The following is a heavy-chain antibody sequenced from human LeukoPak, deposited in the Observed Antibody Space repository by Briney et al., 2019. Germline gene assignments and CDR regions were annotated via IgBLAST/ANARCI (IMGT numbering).Heavy chain of an antibody. Sequence: SETLSLTCTVSGGSISSSSYYWGWIRQPPGKGLEWIGSIYYSGSTYYNPSLKSRVTISVDTSKNQFSLKLSSVTAADTAVYYCARGRDFGVVISYYYYMDVWGKGTTVTVSS. J-gene: IGHJ6*03. V-gene: IGHV4-39*07. CDR2: IYYSGST. D-gene: IGHD3-3*01. CDR1: GGSISSSSYY. CDR3: ARGRDFGVVISYYYYMDV.